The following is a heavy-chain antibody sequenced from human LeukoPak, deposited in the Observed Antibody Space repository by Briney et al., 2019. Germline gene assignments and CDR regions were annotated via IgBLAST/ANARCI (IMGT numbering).Heavy chain of an antibody. V-gene: IGHV1-2*02. J-gene: IGHJ4*02. CDR2: INPNSGGT. D-gene: IGHD1-14*01. CDR3: ARGPLPADYFDY. Sequence: ASVKVSCKASGYTFTGYYMHWVRQAPGQGLEWMGWINPNSGGTNYAQKFQGRVTMTRDTSISTAYMVLTRLRSDDTAVYYCARGPLPADYFDYWGQGTLVTVSS. CDR1: GYTFTGYY.